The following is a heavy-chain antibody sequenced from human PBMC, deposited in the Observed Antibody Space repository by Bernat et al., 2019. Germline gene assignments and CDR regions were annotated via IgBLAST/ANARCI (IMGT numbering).Heavy chain of an antibody. CDR1: GFTFSSYS. Sequence: EVQLVESGGGLVKPGGSLRLSCAASGFTFSSYSMNWVRQTPGKGLEWVSSISSSSSYIYYADSVKGRFTISRDNAKNSLSLQMNSLRAEDTAVYYCARSFAGSFSQSDQWGQGTLVTVSS. CDR3: ARSFAGSFSQSDQ. CDR2: ISSSSSYI. V-gene: IGHV3-21*01. D-gene: IGHD6-13*01. J-gene: IGHJ4*02.